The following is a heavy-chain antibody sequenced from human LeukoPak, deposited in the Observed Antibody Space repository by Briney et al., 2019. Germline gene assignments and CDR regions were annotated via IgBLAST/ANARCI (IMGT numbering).Heavy chain of an antibody. Sequence: GGSLRLSCAASGFTFSSYSMNWVRQAPGKGLEWVSGVSVSGGNTYYADSVKGRFTLSRDNSKNTLYLQMNSLRAEDTAVYCCARDLKGFDYWGQGTLVTVSS. CDR3: ARDLKGFDY. J-gene: IGHJ4*02. CDR2: VSVSGGNT. V-gene: IGHV3-23*01. CDR1: GFTFSSYS.